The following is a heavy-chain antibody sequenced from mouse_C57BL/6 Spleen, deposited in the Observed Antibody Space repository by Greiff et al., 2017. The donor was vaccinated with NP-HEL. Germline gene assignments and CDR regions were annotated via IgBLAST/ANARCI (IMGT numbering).Heavy chain of an antibody. V-gene: IGHV5-17*01. CDR1: GFTFTDYG. Sequence: VQLKESGGGLVKPGGSLKLSCAASGFTFTDYGMHWVRQAPGKGLEWVAYISSGSSTIYYADTVKGRFTISRDNAKNTLFLQVTSLRSEDTAMYYCATLDYWGQGTTLTVSS. CDR2: ISSGSSTI. CDR3: ATLDY. J-gene: IGHJ2*01.